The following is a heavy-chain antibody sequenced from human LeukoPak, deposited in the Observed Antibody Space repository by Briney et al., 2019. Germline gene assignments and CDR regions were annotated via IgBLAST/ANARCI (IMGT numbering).Heavy chain of an antibody. V-gene: IGHV1-18*01. J-gene: IGHJ4*02. D-gene: IGHD5-12*01. Sequence: ASVKVSCKASGYTFTSYGISWVRQAPGQGLEWMGRISAYNGNTNYAQKLQGRVTMTTDTSTSTAYMELRSLRSDDAAVYYCARAFPQIVATPFDYWGQGTLVTVSS. CDR2: ISAYNGNT. CDR3: ARAFPQIVATPFDY. CDR1: GYTFTSYG.